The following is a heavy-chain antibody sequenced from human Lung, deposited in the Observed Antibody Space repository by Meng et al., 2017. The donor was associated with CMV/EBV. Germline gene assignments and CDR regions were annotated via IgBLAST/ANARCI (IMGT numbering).Heavy chain of an antibody. CDR1: GFTVSSEY. CDR3: ARDMYWSQSYHGVDV. J-gene: IGHJ6*02. V-gene: IGHV3-66*02. Sequence: GGSXRLXXAASGFTVSSEYLTWVRQAPGKGLEWVSVIHSGGSTYYADSVKGRFTISRDNSKNTLYLQMNSLRTEDTAVYYCARDMYWSQSYHGVDVWGRGXTVTVSS. CDR2: IHSGGST. D-gene: IGHD3-3*01.